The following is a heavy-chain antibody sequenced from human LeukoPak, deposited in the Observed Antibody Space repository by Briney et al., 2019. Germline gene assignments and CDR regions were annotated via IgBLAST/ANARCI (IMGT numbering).Heavy chain of an antibody. Sequence: SETLSLTCTVSGGSISSYYWSWIRQPAGKGLEWIGRIYTSGSTNYNPSLKGRVTMSVDTSKNQFSLKLSSVTAADTAVYYCAREPSTMVRGVIGPNYYYYYMDVWGKGTTVTISS. CDR3: AREPSTMVRGVIGPNYYYYYMDV. D-gene: IGHD3-10*01. CDR2: IYTSGST. J-gene: IGHJ6*03. V-gene: IGHV4-4*07. CDR1: GGSISSYY.